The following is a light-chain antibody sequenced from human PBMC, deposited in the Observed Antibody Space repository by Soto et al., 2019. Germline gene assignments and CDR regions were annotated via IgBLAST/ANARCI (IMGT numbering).Light chain of an antibody. V-gene: IGLV2-14*01. CDR1: SSDVDGFEY. J-gene: IGLJ1*01. CDR2: DVT. CDR3: GSITRSSTSV. Sequence: QSALSQPASVSGSPGQSITISCTGTSSDVDGFEYVSWYQHQPGKAPKLIIYDVTKRPSGVSNRFSGSKSGNTASLTISGIQAEDEGDYYCGSITRSSTSVFGTGTKLTVL.